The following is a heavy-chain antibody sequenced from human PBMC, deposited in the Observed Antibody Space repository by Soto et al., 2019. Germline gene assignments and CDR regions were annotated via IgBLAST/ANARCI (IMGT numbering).Heavy chain of an antibody. J-gene: IGHJ3*01. D-gene: IGHD1-1*01. CDR2: ILNDGSED. CDR1: GFTFSNYG. V-gene: IGHV3-33*01. Sequence: QMQLVESGGGVVQPGRSLRLSCAASGFTFSNYGMHWVRQAPGKGLEWVSLILNDGSEDFYRDSVKGRFTISRDNSRNSLYLQMNSLRDDYTALYYCVRDDDFGPNALDLWGQGTMVSVSS. CDR3: VRDDDFGPNALDL.